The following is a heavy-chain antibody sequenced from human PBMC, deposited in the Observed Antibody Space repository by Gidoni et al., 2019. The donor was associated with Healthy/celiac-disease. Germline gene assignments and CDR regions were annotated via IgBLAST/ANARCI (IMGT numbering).Heavy chain of an antibody. CDR1: GGSVSS. CDR2: YYWSW. Sequence: QVQLQESGPGLVKPSETLSLTCTVSGGSVSSGSYYWSWIRQPSLKSRVTISVDTSKNQFSLKLSSVTAADTAVYYCARDGKAKWLAYYGMDVWGQGTTVTVSS. CDR3: ARDGKAKWLAYYGMDV. D-gene: IGHD6-19*01. V-gene: IGHV4-61*02. J-gene: IGHJ6*02.